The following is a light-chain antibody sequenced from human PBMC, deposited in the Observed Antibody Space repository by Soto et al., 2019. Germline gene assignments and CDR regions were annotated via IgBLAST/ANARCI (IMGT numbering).Light chain of an antibody. CDR1: SSNIGAGYD. CDR2: GNS. V-gene: IGLV1-40*01. CDR3: QSYDSSLSGSYV. J-gene: IGLJ1*01. Sequence: SVLTQPPSVSGAPGQRVTISCTGSSSNIGAGYDVHWYQQLPGTAPKLLIYGNSNRPSGVPDRFSGSKPGTSASLAITGLQAEDEADYYCQSYDSSLSGSYVFGTGTKVTVL.